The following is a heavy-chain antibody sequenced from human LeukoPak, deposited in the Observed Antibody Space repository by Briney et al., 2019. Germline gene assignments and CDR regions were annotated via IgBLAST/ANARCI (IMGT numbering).Heavy chain of an antibody. D-gene: IGHD3-10*01. CDR2: IYYSGST. CDR1: GGSVSRSPYY. J-gene: IGHJ5*02. Sequence: SETLSLTCTVSGGSVSRSPYYWGWIRQPPGKGLEWIGNIYYSGSTYYNPSLKSRVTISVDTSKNQFSLKLSSVTAADTAVYYCARTFHVLLWFGERSFGWFDPWGQGTLVTVSS. V-gene: IGHV4-39*07. CDR3: ARTFHVLLWFGERSFGWFDP.